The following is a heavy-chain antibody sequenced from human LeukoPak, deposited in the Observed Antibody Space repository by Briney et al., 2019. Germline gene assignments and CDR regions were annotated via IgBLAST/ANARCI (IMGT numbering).Heavy chain of an antibody. J-gene: IGHJ4*02. D-gene: IGHD1-26*01. V-gene: IGHV3-7*01. CDR3: ARDKVVGASYFDY. CDR2: IKQDGGEK. Sequence: GGSLRLSCAGSGFTFSSHWMSWVRQAPGKEPEWVANIKQDGGEKYYVDSVKGRFTISRDNAKNSMYLQMNSLRAEDTAVYYCARDKVVGASYFDYWGQGILVTVSS. CDR1: GFTFSSHW.